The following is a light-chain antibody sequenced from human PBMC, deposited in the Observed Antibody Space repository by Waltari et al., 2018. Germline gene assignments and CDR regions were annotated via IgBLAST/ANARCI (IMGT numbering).Light chain of an antibody. J-gene: IGKJ4*01. CDR1: ESVKNN. V-gene: IGKV1-5*03. Sequence: GRGSESVKNNLAWYQHQPGKAPKVLVHKASRLESGVTSRFSGSGYGTEFTLTISSLEPDDFATYYCHQYNTLPLTFGGGTKVEIK. CDR3: HQYNTLPLT. CDR2: KAS.